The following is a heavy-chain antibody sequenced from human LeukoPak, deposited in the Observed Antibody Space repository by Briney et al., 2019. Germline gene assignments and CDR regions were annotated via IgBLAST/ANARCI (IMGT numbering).Heavy chain of an antibody. Sequence: SETLSLTCTVSGGSISTYYWSWIRQPAGKGLEWIGRLSSSGTTNYNTSLKSRVTMSVDRSTNQLSLNLTSVTAADTAVYYCAREVSGSDYYRAYDYWGQGTLVTVSS. CDR3: AREVSGSDYYRAYDY. V-gene: IGHV4-4*07. CDR1: GGSISTYY. J-gene: IGHJ4*02. D-gene: IGHD3-3*01. CDR2: LSSSGTT.